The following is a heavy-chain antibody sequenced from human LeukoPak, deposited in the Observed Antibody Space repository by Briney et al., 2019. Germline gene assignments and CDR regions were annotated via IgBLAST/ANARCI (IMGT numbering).Heavy chain of an antibody. D-gene: IGHD6-19*01. CDR3: ARAHSSGWYLDY. CDR1: GFTFSNHA. CDR2: INNVGSHI. V-gene: IGHV3-21*01. J-gene: IGHJ4*02. Sequence: GGSLRLSCAASGFTFSNHAMSWVRQAPGKGLEWVSSINNVGSHIYYAGSVRGRFTISRDNAKNSLYLQMNSLRAEDTAVYYCARAHSSGWYLDYWGQGTLVTVSS.